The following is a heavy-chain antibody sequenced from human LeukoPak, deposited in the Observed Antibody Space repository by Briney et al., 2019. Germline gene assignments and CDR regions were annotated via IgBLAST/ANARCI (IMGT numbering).Heavy chain of an antibody. CDR3: ARVGQWLPDY. CDR1: GFTFRNYW. Sequence: GGSLRLSCAASGFTFRNYWMSWVRQAPGRGLEWVANIKLDGSDKYYVDSVKGRFTISRDNAKNSVYLQMNSLRAEDTAVYYCARVGQWLPDYWGQGTLVTVSS. V-gene: IGHV3-7*01. D-gene: IGHD6-19*01. CDR2: IKLDGSDK. J-gene: IGHJ4*02.